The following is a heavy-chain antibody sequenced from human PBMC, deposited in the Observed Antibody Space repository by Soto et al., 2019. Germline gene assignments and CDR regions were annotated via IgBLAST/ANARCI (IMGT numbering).Heavy chain of an antibody. CDR2: IDDTGSA. CDR3: AKVHDFRNYSAYYAFDV. Sequence: SETLGITSDFSGVSITKYYWTWVRQPPRQGLEWIGYIDDTGSARYTPSLEGRATISLDTSTNQVTLKLSSVTAADTAVYFCAKVHDFRNYSAYYAFDVWGQGTPVTVSS. D-gene: IGHD3-3*01. V-gene: IGHV4-59*12. J-gene: IGHJ6*01. CDR1: GVSITKYY.